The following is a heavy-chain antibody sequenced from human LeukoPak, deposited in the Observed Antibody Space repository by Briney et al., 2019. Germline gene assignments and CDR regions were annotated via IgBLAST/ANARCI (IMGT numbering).Heavy chain of an antibody. Sequence: ASVKVSCKASGYTFTSYYIHWVRQAPGQGLEWMGVINPSGGGTSYAQKFQGRVTMTRDTSTSTVYMDLRSLRSEDTAVYFCAKDMLAVPSNWFDPWGQGTLVTVSS. V-gene: IGHV1-46*01. CDR1: GYTFTSYY. D-gene: IGHD2-8*01. CDR2: INPSGGGT. J-gene: IGHJ5*02. CDR3: AKDMLAVPSNWFDP.